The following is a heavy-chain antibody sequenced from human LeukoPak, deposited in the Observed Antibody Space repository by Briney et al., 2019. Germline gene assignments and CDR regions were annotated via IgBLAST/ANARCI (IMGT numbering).Heavy chain of an antibody. J-gene: IGHJ4*02. D-gene: IGHD5-24*01. CDR3: ARGGDGYLYYLDY. Sequence: GGSLRLSCAASGFTVSSNYMSWVRQTPGKGLEWVSVIYSGGSTYYAESLKGRFTISRDNSKNTLYLQMNGLRAEDTAVYYCARGGDGYLYYLDYWGQGTLVTVSS. CDR2: IYSGGST. V-gene: IGHV3-66*01. CDR1: GFTVSSNY.